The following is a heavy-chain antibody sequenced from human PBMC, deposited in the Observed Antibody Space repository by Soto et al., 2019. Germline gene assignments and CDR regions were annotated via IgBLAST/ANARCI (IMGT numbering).Heavy chain of an antibody. J-gene: IGHJ4*02. Sequence: GGSLRLSCTASGFTFANYAMHWVRQAPGKGLEWVSRVSAGGDNTDYADAVKGRFTISRDNSKNTLFLQMTSLRAEDTALYYCAKVPLRPYYFDYWGPGTMVPVPS. CDR3: AKVPLRPYYFDY. CDR2: VSAGGDNT. V-gene: IGHV3-23*01. CDR1: GFTFANYA.